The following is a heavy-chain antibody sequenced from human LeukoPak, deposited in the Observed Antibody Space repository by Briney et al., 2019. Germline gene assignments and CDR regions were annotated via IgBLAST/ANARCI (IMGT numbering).Heavy chain of an antibody. Sequence: PSETLSPTCTVSNASIATSSYYWGWIRQPPGKGLVWIGNIYYSGTTNYNPSLKGRVAFFLDTSKNQFSLKLTSVTAADTAVYYCARRQRYPYYFNSWGQGTLGTVSS. J-gene: IGHJ4*02. CDR3: ARRQRYPYYFNS. CDR2: IYYSGTT. D-gene: IGHD2-2*01. CDR1: NASIATSSYY. V-gene: IGHV4-39*01.